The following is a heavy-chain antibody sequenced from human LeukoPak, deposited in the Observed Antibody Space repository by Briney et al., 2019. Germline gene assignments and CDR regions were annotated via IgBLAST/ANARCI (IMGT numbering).Heavy chain of an antibody. CDR3: ARAWVSSFFVYWESAYFDF. CDR2: ISAYNGNT. CDR1: GYTFTSYG. Sequence: GASVKVSRKASGYTFTSYGISWVRQAPGQGLEWMGWISAYNGNTNYAQKLQGGVTMTTDTSTSTAYMELSSLRSEDTAVYYCARAWVSSFFVYWESAYFDFWGQGTLVTVSS. V-gene: IGHV1-18*01. J-gene: IGHJ4*02. D-gene: IGHD6-6*01.